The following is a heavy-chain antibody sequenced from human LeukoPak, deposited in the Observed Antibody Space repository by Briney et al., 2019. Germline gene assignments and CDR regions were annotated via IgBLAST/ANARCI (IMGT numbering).Heavy chain of an antibody. J-gene: IGHJ4*02. CDR1: SGSFNSYY. Sequence: SETLSLTCAVYSGSFNSYYWSWIRQPPGKGLEWIGEINHSGSTNYNPSLKSRVTISVDTSKNQFSLKLSSVTAADTAVYYCARRSIGWLRPFDYWGQGTLVTVSS. CDR3: ARRSIGWLRPFDY. D-gene: IGHD5-12*01. CDR2: INHSGST. V-gene: IGHV4-34*01.